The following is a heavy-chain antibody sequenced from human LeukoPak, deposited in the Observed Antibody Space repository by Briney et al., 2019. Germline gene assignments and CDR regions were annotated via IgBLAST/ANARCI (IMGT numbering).Heavy chain of an antibody. J-gene: IGHJ5*02. D-gene: IGHD3-22*01. V-gene: IGHV4-59*01. CDR3: ARLTYYYDSSGPLDP. CDR1: GGSISSYY. CDR2: IYYSGST. Sequence: SETLSLTCTVSGGSISSYYWSWIRQPPGKGLEWIGYIYYSGSTNYNPSLKSRVTIPVDTSKNQFSLKLSSVTAADTAVYYCARLTYYYDSSGPLDPWGQGTLVTVSS.